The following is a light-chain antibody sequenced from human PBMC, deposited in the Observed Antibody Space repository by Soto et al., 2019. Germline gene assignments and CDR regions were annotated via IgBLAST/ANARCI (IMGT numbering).Light chain of an antibody. V-gene: IGLV2-14*01. CDR2: EVS. CDR1: SSDIGAYNY. J-gene: IGLJ1*01. Sequence: VLTQPTSVSGSPGQSITISCTGSSSDIGAYNYVSWFQQYPGKAPKLIISEVSNRPSGVSNRFSGSKSGTAASLTISGLQTEDEADYFCFSFTTDWTHVFGTGTKVTVL. CDR3: FSFTTDWTHV.